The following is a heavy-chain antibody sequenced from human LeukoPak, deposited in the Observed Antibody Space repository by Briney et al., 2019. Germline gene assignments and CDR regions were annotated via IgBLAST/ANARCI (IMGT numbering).Heavy chain of an antibody. V-gene: IGHV3-33*06. CDR3: AKPFDDSSGYYSDY. CDR2: IWYDGSNK. Sequence: PGRSLRLSCAASGFTFSSYGMHWVRQAPGKGLEWVAVIWYDGSNKYYADSVKGRFTISRDNSKNTLYLQMNSLRAEDTAVYYCAKPFDDSSGYYSDYWGQGTLVTVSS. CDR1: GFTFSSYG. D-gene: IGHD3-22*01. J-gene: IGHJ4*02.